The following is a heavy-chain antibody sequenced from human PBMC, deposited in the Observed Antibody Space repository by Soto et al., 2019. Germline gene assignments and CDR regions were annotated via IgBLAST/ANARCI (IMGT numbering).Heavy chain of an antibody. D-gene: IGHD3-16*01. Sequence: QLRLQDAGPGLVKPSETLSLTCTVSGGSISSSSYYWGWIRQPPGKGPEWIGAIYDNGNTYYNPSLKSRVTRSVDTSTKQFSLKLSSATAADTAMYYCARQTGVFGHYFDYCGQGTLVTVS. V-gene: IGHV4-39*01. CDR3: ARQTGVFGHYFDY. CDR2: IYDNGNT. J-gene: IGHJ4*02. CDR1: GGSISSSSYY.